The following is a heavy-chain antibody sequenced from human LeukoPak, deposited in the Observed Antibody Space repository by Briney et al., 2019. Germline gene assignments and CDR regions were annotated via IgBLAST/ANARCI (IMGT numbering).Heavy chain of an antibody. Sequence: AGGSLRLSCAASGFTFTSYAISWVRQAPGKGLEWVSAISGSGGNAYYADSVKGRFTSSRDNSKNTLYLQMNSLRAEDTAVYYCAKSISSGSGAYYRGIFDYWGMGTLVTVSS. CDR1: GFTFTSYA. CDR2: ISGSGGNA. V-gene: IGHV3-23*01. CDR3: AKSISSGSGAYYRGIFDY. J-gene: IGHJ4*02. D-gene: IGHD3-22*01.